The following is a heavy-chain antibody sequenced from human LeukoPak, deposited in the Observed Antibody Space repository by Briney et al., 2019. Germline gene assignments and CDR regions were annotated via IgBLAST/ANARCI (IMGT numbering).Heavy chain of an antibody. CDR3: AKKPATIKFPFDI. CDR2: ISTTGGYT. CDR1: GFGFSTYD. Sequence: GGSLRLSCVGSGFGFSTYDMGWVRQTPGKGLEWVSAISTTGGYTEDADSVKGWFTISRDNSQNTLFLQMHSLRAEDTAVYYCAKKPATIKFPFDIWGQGTLVTVSP. V-gene: IGHV3-23*01. D-gene: IGHD5-24*01. J-gene: IGHJ4*02.